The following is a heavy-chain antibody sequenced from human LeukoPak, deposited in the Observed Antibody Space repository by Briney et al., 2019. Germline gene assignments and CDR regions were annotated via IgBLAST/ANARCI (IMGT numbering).Heavy chain of an antibody. CDR1: GFTFSSYA. J-gene: IGHJ3*02. CDR3: ARAQDYDSSGYVDGFDI. Sequence: GGSLRLSCAASGFTFSSYAMSWVRQAPGKGLEWVSAISGSGGSTYYADSVKGRFTISRDNSKNTLYLQMNSLRAEDTAVYYCARAQDYDSSGYVDGFDIWGQGTMVTVSS. D-gene: IGHD3-22*01. V-gene: IGHV3-23*01. CDR2: ISGSGGST.